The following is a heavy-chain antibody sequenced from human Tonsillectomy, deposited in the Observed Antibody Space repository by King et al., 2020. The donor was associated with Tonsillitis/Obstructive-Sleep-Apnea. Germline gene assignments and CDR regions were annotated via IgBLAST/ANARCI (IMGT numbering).Heavy chain of an antibody. J-gene: IGHJ4*02. CDR2: ISWNSGSI. D-gene: IGHD3-3*01. Sequence: QLVQSGGGLVQPGRSLRLSCAASGFTFDDYAMHWVRQAPGKGLEWVSGISWNSGSIDYADSVKGRFTISRDNAKNSLYLQMNSLRAEDTAFYYCAKDSEDFWSGCFDYWGQGTLVTVSS. CDR3: AKDSEDFWSGCFDY. V-gene: IGHV3-9*01. CDR1: GFTFDDYA.